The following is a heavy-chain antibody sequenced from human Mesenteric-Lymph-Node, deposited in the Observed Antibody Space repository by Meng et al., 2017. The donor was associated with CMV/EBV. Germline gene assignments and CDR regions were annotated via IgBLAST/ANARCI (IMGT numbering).Heavy chain of an antibody. CDR2: LHTNPWTP. CDR1: ETTFGGFS. J-gene: IGHJ3*02. Sequence: SETTFGGFSMTWVRQAPGQGVEWVGWLHTNPWTPAYAQGFEGRFVFSLDTSVSTAYLQISSLKAEDTAVYYCATEIVATIEDAFDIWGQGTMVTVSS. D-gene: IGHD5-12*01. CDR3: ATEIVATIEDAFDI. V-gene: IGHV7-4-1*02.